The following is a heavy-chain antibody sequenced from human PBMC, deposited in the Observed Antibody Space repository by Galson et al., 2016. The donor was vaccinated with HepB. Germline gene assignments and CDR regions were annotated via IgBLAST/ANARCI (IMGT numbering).Heavy chain of an antibody. V-gene: IGHV3-23*01. CDR1: GLSLSPYA. Sequence: SLRLSCAASGLSLSPYAVSWVRQAPGKGLEWVSAINGTGTITKYADSVKGRFTISRDNSKNTMYLQVNSLRAEDTAVYYCARGGLGNYYAYGMDVWGHGTTVTVSS. CDR3: ARGGLGNYYAYGMDV. D-gene: IGHD3/OR15-3a*01. CDR2: INGTGTIT. J-gene: IGHJ6*02.